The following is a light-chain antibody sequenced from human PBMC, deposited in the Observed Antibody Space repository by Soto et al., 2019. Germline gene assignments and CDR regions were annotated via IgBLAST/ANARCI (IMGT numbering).Light chain of an antibody. CDR2: EVT. J-gene: IGLJ2*01. CDR3: SSFTSCSTVI. V-gene: IGLV2-14*01. Sequence: QSALTQPASVSGSPGQSITISCTGTSSDVGTYKYVSCYQQYPGKAPNLVIYEVTNRPSGVSNRFSGSKSGNTASLTISGLQAEDEADYYCSSFTSCSTVIFGGGTKLTVL. CDR1: SSDVGTYKY.